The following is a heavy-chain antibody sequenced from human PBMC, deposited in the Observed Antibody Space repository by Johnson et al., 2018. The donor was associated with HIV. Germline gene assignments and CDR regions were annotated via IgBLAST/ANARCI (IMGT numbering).Heavy chain of an antibody. J-gene: IGHJ3*02. Sequence: QVQLVESGGGVVQPGRSLRLSCAASGFTFSSYAMHWVRQAQGKGLEWVAVISYDGSNKYYADSVKGRFTISRDNSKNTLYLQMNSLRAEDTAVYYCARDWRGDSSGYYYFFSFDIWGQGTMVTGSS. CDR2: ISYDGSNK. V-gene: IGHV3-30-3*01. CDR3: ARDWRGDSSGYYYFFSFDI. CDR1: GFTFSSYA. D-gene: IGHD3-22*01.